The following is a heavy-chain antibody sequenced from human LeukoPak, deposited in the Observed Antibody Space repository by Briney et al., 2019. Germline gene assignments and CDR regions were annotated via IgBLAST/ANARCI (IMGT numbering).Heavy chain of an antibody. D-gene: IGHD5-18*01. V-gene: IGHV3-7*01. J-gene: IGHJ6*03. Sequence: PGGSLRLSCAASGFTFSSYWMSWVRQAPGRGLEWVANIKQDGSEKYYVDSVKGRFTISRDNAKNSLYLQMNSLRAEDTAVYYCARDFSYGRYYYYMDVWGKGTTVTVSS. CDR3: ARDFSYGRYYYYMDV. CDR1: GFTFSSYW. CDR2: IKQDGSEK.